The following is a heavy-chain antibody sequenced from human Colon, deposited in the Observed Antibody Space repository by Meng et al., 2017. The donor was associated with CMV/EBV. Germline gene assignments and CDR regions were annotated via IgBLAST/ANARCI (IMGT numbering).Heavy chain of an antibody. Sequence: EPFFPPAVPLLVSCAASGFTFPAFSLSCIRHAPGILPESFSYIGPSSTDTFYGDSVKGRFIVSRDNSKNSLYLQMSSLRVEDTAVYYFARGWGGSYSELDYWGQGTLVTVFS. J-gene: IGHJ4*02. CDR3: ARGWGGSYSELDY. CDR1: GFTFPAFS. D-gene: IGHD1-26*01. V-gene: IGHV3-11*06. CDR2: IGPSSTDT.